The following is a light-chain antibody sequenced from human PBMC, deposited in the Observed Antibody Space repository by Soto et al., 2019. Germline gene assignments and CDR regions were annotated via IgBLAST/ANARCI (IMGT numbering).Light chain of an antibody. CDR3: QQYGGSPLLS. J-gene: IGKJ3*01. Sequence: EIVFTQTPGTLSFSAWQRANLSCRASQSVTSGYLSWYQQKPGQAPRLLIYATSTRATGIPDRFSGSGSGTDFTLTISRLEPEDFAVYYCQQYGGSPLLSFGPGTKVDIK. CDR1: QSVTSGY. V-gene: IGKV3-20*01. CDR2: ATS.